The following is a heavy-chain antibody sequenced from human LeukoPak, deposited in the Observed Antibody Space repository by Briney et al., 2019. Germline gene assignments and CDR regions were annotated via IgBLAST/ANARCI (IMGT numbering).Heavy chain of an antibody. Sequence: SETLSLTCTVSGGSISSNTHYWGWIRQPPGKGLEWIGSIYYSGITYYNPSLKSRVTISVDTSKNQFSLKLSSVTAADTAVYYCASHQYRLELYYFDYWGQGTLVTVSS. CDR1: GGSISSNTHY. J-gene: IGHJ4*02. CDR2: IYYSGIT. D-gene: IGHD1-7*01. V-gene: IGHV4-39*01. CDR3: ASHQYRLELYYFDY.